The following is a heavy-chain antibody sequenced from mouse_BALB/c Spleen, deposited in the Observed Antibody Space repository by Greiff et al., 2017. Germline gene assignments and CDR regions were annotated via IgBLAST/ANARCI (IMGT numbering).Heavy chain of an antibody. CDR2: IYPGSGST. J-gene: IGHJ3*01. V-gene: IGHV1-55*01. CDR3: ATYDYDDGS. CDR1: GYNFTSYW. D-gene: IGHD2-4*01. Sequence: VKLQQPGAELVKPGTSVKLSCKASGYNFTSYWINWVKLRPGQGLEWIGDIYPGSGSTNYNEKFKSKATLTVDTSSSTAYMQLSSLASEDSALYYCATYDYDDGSWGQGTLVTVSA.